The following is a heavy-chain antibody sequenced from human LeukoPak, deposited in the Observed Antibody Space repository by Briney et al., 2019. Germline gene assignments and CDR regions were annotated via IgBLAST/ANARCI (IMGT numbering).Heavy chain of an antibody. J-gene: IGHJ4*02. CDR3: AILPSRATIGY. D-gene: IGHD5-24*01. CDR2: IIPILGIA. CDR1: GGTFSSYA. Sequence: GSSVKVSCKASGGTFSSYAISWVRQAPGQGLEWMGRIIPILGIANYAQKFQGRVTITADKSTSTAYMELSSLRSEDTAVYYCAILPSRATIGYWGQGTLVTVSS. V-gene: IGHV1-69*04.